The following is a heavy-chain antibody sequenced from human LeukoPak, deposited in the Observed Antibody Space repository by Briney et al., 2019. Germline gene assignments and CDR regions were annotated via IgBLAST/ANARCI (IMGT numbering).Heavy chain of an antibody. V-gene: IGHV3-30*18. CDR3: AKDQRNYYDSSGYYYLFDY. D-gene: IGHD3-22*01. J-gene: IGHJ4*02. CDR2: ISYDGSNK. CDR1: GFTFSSYG. Sequence: GGSLRLSCAASGFTFSSYGMHWVRQAPGKGLEWVAVISYDGSNKYYADSVKGRFTISRDNSKNTLYLQMNSLRAEDTAVYYCAKDQRNYYDSSGYYYLFDYWGQGTLVTVSS.